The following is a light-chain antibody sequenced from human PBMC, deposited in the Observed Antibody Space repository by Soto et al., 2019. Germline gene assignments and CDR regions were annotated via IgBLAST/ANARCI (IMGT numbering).Light chain of an antibody. CDR3: ASWDDILHGPL. CDR2: NSD. V-gene: IGLV1-44*01. CDR1: TSNFGTKS. Sequence: QSALTQPPSASGTPGQRDTISCSGATSNFGTKSVNWYQHLPGAAPRLLIYNSDQRPSGVPDRFSGSKSGTSASLAISGLQSADEGDYFCASWDDILHGPLFGGGTKLTVL. J-gene: IGLJ2*01.